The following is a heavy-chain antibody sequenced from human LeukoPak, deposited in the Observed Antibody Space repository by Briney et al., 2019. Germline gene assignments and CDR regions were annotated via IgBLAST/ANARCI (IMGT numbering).Heavy chain of an antibody. J-gene: IGHJ4*02. Sequence: PGGSLRLSCAASGFTFSSYWMSCVRQAPGKGLEWVANIKQDGSEKYYVDSVKGRFTIPRDNAKNSLYLQMTSLRAENPAVYYFARGLLRWEWEVPCQFDYRGQGTLVTVSS. CDR3: ARGLLRWEWEVPCQFDY. CDR1: GFTFSSYW. V-gene: IGHV3-7*01. D-gene: IGHD1-26*01. CDR2: IKQDGSEK.